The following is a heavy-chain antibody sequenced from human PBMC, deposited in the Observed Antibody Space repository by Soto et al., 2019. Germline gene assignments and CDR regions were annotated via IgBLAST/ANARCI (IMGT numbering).Heavy chain of an antibody. CDR2: IRNKANSYTT. D-gene: IGHD3-10*01. CDR1: GFTFSDHY. V-gene: IGHV3-72*01. Sequence: EVQLVESGGGVVQPGGSLRLSCAASGFTFSDHYMEWVRQAPGKGLEWVGRIRNKANSYTTEYGASVKGRFTISRDDSKNSLSLQMNSLKTEDTAVYYCASAWFGDLTYFDYWGQGTQVPVSS. CDR3: ASAWFGDLTYFDY. J-gene: IGHJ4*02.